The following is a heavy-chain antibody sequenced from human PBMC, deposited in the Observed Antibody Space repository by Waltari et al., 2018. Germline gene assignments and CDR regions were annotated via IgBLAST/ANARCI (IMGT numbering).Heavy chain of an antibody. D-gene: IGHD2-21*01. V-gene: IGHV3-48*03. CDR1: GFTFSNFE. Sequence: EVQLVESGGGLVQPGGSLRLSCAASGFTFSNFEMNWVRQAPGKGLEWVSYISSSGTTIYYAGSVKGRFTISRDNAKNSLFLEMNSLRADDTAVYYCVRAHSMVFDPWGQGTLVTVSS. J-gene: IGHJ5*02. CDR2: ISSSGTTI. CDR3: VRAHSMVFDP.